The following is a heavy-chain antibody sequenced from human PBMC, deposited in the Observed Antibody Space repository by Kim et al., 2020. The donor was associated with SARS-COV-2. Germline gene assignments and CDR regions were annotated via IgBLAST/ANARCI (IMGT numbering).Heavy chain of an antibody. D-gene: IGHD3-10*01. CDR1: GFTFSSYG. CDR3: ARESGSGSLDY. V-gene: IGHV3-33*05. Sequence: GGSLRLSCAASGFTFSSYGMHWVRQAPGKGLEWVAVISYDGSNKYYADSVKGRFTISRDNSKNTLYLQMNSLRAEDTAVYYCARESGSGSLDYWGQGTLVTVSS. J-gene: IGHJ4*02. CDR2: ISYDGSNK.